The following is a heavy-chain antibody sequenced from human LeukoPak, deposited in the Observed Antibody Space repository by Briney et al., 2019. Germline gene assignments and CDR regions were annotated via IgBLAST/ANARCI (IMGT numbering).Heavy chain of an antibody. CDR1: GFTFSRYW. CDR3: AKGTNNGRPNSFFPPGMDV. V-gene: IGHV3-7*03. Sequence: GGSLRLSCAASGFTFSRYWMSWVRQAPRKGLEWVANIKQDGSETYYVYSVKGRFTISRDNSKNTLYLQINSLRAEDTALYYCAKGTNNGRPNSFFPPGMDVWGQGTTVTVSS. CDR2: IKQDGSET. J-gene: IGHJ6*02. D-gene: IGHD2-8*01.